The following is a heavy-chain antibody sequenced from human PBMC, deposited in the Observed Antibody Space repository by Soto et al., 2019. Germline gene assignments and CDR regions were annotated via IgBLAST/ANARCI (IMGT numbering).Heavy chain of an antibody. V-gene: IGHV3-30-3*01. J-gene: IGHJ4*02. Sequence: QPGGSLRLSCAASGFTFSSYAMHWVRQAPGKGLEWVAVISFDGSSKYYADSVKGRFTISRDNSKNTLYLQVNSLRGQDTAVYYCARERGTAARIDYWGQGTLVT. CDR3: ARERGTAARIDY. D-gene: IGHD6-6*01. CDR1: GFTFSSYA. CDR2: ISFDGSSK.